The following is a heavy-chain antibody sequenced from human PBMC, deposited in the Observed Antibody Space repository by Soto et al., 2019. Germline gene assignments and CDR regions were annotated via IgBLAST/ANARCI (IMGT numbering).Heavy chain of an antibody. J-gene: IGHJ4*02. Sequence: SETLSLTCAVYGGSFSGYYWSWIRQPPGKGLEWIGEINHSGSTNYNPSLKSRVTISVDTSKNQFSLKLSSVTAADTAVYYCARGPPYYCSGGSCYFPFDYWGQGTLVTVSS. CDR1: GGSFSGYY. CDR3: ARGPPYYCSGGSCYFPFDY. D-gene: IGHD2-15*01. CDR2: INHSGST. V-gene: IGHV4-34*01.